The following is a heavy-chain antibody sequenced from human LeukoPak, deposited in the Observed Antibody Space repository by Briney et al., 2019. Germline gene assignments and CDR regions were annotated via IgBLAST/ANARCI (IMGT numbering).Heavy chain of an antibody. J-gene: IGHJ4*02. CDR3: ARGRITIFGVVHSEILDY. V-gene: IGHV4-59*12. CDR1: GGSISNYY. D-gene: IGHD3-3*01. Sequence: SETLSLTCTVSGGSISNYYWSWVRQPPGKGLEWIGYIYYSGSTNYNPSLKSRVTISVDTSKNQFSLKLSSVTAADTAVYYCARGRITIFGVVHSEILDYWGQGTLVTVSS. CDR2: IYYSGST.